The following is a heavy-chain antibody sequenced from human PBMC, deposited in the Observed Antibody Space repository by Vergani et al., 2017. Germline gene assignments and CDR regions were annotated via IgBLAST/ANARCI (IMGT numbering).Heavy chain of an antibody. Sequence: EVQLLESGGGLVQPGGSLRLSCAASGFTFSSYAMSWVRQAPGKGLEWVSAISGSGGSTYYADSVKGRFTISRDNSKNTLYLQMHSLRAEETAVYYCAKDRLGSSWYDTNWFDPWGQGTLVTVSS. CDR1: GFTFSSYA. V-gene: IGHV3-23*01. CDR2: ISGSGGST. D-gene: IGHD6-13*01. J-gene: IGHJ5*02. CDR3: AKDRLGSSWYDTNWFDP.